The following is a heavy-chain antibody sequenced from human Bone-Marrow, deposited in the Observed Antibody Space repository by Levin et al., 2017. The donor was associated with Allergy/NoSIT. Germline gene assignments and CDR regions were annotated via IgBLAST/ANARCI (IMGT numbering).Heavy chain of an antibody. Sequence: ETLSLTCAASGFTVSSDSLNWVRQTPGKGLDWISVIKKNGNTVYADSVKGRFTISRDTSKNMLFLQMKSLRAEDTAVYYCARESVDDSSNPDYHYYYGFDVWGQGTTVTVSS. D-gene: IGHD4-11*01. CDR2: IKKNGNT. J-gene: IGHJ6*01. CDR3: ARESVDDSSNPDYHYYYGFDV. CDR1: GFTVSSDS. V-gene: IGHV3-66*01.